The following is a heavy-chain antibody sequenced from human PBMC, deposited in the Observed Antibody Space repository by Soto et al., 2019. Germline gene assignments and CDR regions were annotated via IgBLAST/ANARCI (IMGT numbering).Heavy chain of an antibody. CDR3: ARDFSGGGSYEWGEVLDY. D-gene: IGHD1-26*01. CDR2: ISSSGSTI. Sequence: GGSLRLSCAASGFTFSDYYMSWIRQAPGKGLEWVSYISSSGSTIYYADSVKGRFTISRDNAKNSLYLQMNSLRAEDTAVYYCARDFSGGGSYEWGEVLDYWGQGTLVTVSS. V-gene: IGHV3-11*01. J-gene: IGHJ4*02. CDR1: GFTFSDYY.